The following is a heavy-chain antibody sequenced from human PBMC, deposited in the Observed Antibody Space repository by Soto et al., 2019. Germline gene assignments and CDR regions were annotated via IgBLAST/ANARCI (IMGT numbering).Heavy chain of an antibody. Sequence: GASVKVSCKASGYTFTSYAMHWVRQAPGQRLEWMGWINAGNGNTKYSQKFQGRVTITRDTSASTAYMELSSLRSEDTAVYYCARDFYPAAAGSENAFDIWGQGTMVTVSS. CDR1: GYTFTSYA. CDR3: ARDFYPAAAGSENAFDI. D-gene: IGHD6-13*01. J-gene: IGHJ3*02. V-gene: IGHV1-3*01. CDR2: INAGNGNT.